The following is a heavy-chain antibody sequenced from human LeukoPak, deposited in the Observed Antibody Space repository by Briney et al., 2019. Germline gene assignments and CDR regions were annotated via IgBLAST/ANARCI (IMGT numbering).Heavy chain of an antibody. V-gene: IGHV4-30-2*01. CDR1: GVSVSSGGYS. D-gene: IGHD3-22*01. Sequence: PSQTLSLTCAVSGVSVSSGGYSWSWIRQPPGKGLEWIGYIYHSGSTYYNPSLKSRVTLSVDRSKNQFSLKLSSVTAADTAVYYCARDDSSGYDAFDIWGQGTMVTVSS. CDR3: ARDDSSGYDAFDI. CDR2: IYHSGST. J-gene: IGHJ3*02.